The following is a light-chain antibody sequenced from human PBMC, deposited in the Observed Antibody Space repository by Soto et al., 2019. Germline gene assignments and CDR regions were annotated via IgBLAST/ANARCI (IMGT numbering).Light chain of an antibody. CDR3: QQLNTYPST. V-gene: IGKV3-11*01. CDR2: DAS. Sequence: EIVLTQSPATLSLSPGARATLSCRASQSVSSYLAWYQQKPGQAPRLLIYDASNRATGIPARFSGSGSGTEFILTISSLQSEDFATYYCQQLNTYPSTFGGGTKWIS. CDR1: QSVSSY. J-gene: IGKJ4*01.